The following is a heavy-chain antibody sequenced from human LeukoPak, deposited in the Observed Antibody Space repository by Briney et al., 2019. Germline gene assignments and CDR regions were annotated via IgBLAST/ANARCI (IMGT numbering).Heavy chain of an antibody. D-gene: IGHD5-12*01. CDR1: GYSFIGYY. CDR2: INPSNGGT. Sequence: ASVKVSCKASGYSFIGYYMHWVRQAPGQGLEWMGRINPSNGGTNYANEFKGRVTMTRDTSISTAYMELGRLRSDDTAVYYCARGGGYGYGIDYWGQGTLVTVSS. CDR3: ARGGGYGYGIDY. J-gene: IGHJ4*02. V-gene: IGHV1-2*06.